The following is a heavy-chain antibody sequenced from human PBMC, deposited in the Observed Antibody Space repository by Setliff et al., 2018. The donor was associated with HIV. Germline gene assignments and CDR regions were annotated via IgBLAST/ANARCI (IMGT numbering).Heavy chain of an antibody. CDR1: GYTFTNYG. CDR2: INTNTGSP. Sequence: GASVKVSCKASGYTFTNYGVSWVRQAPGQGLEWLGWINTNTGSPTYAQGFSGRFVFSFDTSVSTAYLQISGLKAEDTAVYYCATRGEQLYFYGMDVWGQGTTVTVSS. V-gene: IGHV7-4-1*02. CDR3: ATRGEQLYFYGMDV. J-gene: IGHJ6*02. D-gene: IGHD1-26*01.